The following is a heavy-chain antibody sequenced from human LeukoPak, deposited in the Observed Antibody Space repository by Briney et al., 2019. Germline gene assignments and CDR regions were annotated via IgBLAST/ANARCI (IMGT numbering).Heavy chain of an antibody. V-gene: IGHV3-7*01. D-gene: IGHD6-6*01. CDR1: GFRFNTYW. J-gene: IGHJ5*02. CDR2: IKQDGNEK. CDR3: AREIAAAVNWFDP. Sequence: GGSLRLSCAASGFRFNTYWMSWVRQAPGKGLEWVANIKQDGNEKYYADSVKGRFTISRDNGKNSLDLQMNSLRAEDTAVYYCAREIAAAVNWFDPWGQGTLVTVSS.